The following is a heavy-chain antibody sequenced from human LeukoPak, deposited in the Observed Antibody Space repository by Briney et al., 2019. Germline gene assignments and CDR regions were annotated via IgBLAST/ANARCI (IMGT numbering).Heavy chain of an antibody. D-gene: IGHD3-10*02. Sequence: PGGSLRLSCVASGFSFDDYAMHWVRQAPGKGLEWVSGINWNSGSIGYADSVKGRFTISRDNAKNSLYLQMNSLRAEGTAVYYCAELGITMIGGVWGKGTTVTISS. CDR1: GFSFDDYA. J-gene: IGHJ6*04. V-gene: IGHV3-9*01. CDR3: AELGITMIGGV. CDR2: INWNSGSI.